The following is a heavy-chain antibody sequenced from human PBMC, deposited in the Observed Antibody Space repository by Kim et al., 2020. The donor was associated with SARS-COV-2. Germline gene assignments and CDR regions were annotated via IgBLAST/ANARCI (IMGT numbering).Heavy chain of an antibody. CDR3: AKDGVSAVVDGYNGEFDY. Sequence: GGSLRLSCAASGFTFSSYGMHWVRQAPGKGLEWVAVISYDGSNKYYADSVKGRFTISRDNSKNTLYLQMNSLRAEDTAVYYCAKDGVSAVVDGYNGEFDYWGQGTLVTVSS. CDR2: ISYDGSNK. J-gene: IGHJ4*02. CDR1: GFTFSSYG. D-gene: IGHD5-12*01. V-gene: IGHV3-30*18.